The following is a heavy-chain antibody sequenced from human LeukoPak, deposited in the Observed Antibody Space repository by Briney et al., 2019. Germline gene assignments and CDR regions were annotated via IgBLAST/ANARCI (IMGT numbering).Heavy chain of an antibody. D-gene: IGHD3-16*02. CDR2: TPYDETHK. CDR1: GFTFSNYG. J-gene: IGHJ4*02. CDR3: ARDRAVRYFDY. Sequence: PGRSLRLSCAASGFTFSNYGMHWVRHPPGKGLEWVAVTPYDETHKYYADSVKGRLTISRDNSKNTLYLEMNSLRAEDTAVYYCARDRAVRYFDYWGQGTLVTVSS. V-gene: IGHV3-30*03.